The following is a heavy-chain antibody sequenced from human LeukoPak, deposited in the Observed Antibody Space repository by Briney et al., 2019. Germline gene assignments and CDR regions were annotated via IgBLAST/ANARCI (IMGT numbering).Heavy chain of an antibody. J-gene: IGHJ4*02. D-gene: IGHD3-10*01. CDR1: GYTFTSYD. CDR3: ARGLFRGVRGVPRYPGY. V-gene: IGHV1-8*01. CDR2: MNPNSGNT. Sequence: ASVKVSCKASGYTFTSYDINWVRQATGQGLEWMGWMNPNSGNTGYAQKFQGRVTMTRNTSISTAYMELSSLRSEDTAVYYCARGLFRGVRGVPRYPGYWGQGTLVTVSS.